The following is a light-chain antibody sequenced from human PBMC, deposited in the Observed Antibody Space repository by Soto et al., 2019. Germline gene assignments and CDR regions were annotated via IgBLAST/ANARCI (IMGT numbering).Light chain of an antibody. J-gene: IGKJ1*01. CDR1: QNINRF. CDR3: QQSYSSPQT. CDR2: TAS. Sequence: DLQMTQSPSSLSAFVGDRISITCRAGQNINRFLNWYQQKPGETPKLLIHTASTLRSGVPSRFSGSGSGTDFTLTISSLQPEDFATYYCQQSYSSPQTFGQGAKVEIK. V-gene: IGKV1-39*01.